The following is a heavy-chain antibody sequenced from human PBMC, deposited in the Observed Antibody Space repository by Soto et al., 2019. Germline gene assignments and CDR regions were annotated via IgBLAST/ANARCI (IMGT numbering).Heavy chain of an antibody. D-gene: IGHD2-15*01. Sequence: EVQLVESGGGLVKPGGSLTLSCAGSGFAFRSYNMNWVRQPPGKGLEWVASISSGSSNIYYADSVKGRFTISRDSAKDSLYLQMDSLRAEDSAVYYCASATVVAGTFDFWGQGTLLTVSS. CDR1: GFAFRSYN. CDR2: ISSGSSNI. V-gene: IGHV3-21*01. J-gene: IGHJ4*02. CDR3: ASATVVAGTFDF.